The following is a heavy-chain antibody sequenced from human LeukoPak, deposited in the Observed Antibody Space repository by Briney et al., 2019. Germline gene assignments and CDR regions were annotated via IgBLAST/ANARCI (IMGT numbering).Heavy chain of an antibody. Sequence: GGSLRLSCVGSTFIFGSYSMNWVRQAPGKGLEWVSAISGSGGSTYYADSVKGRFTISRDNSKNTLYLQMNSLRAEDTAVYYCAKGYTAMVNWGQGTLVTVSS. D-gene: IGHD5-18*01. V-gene: IGHV3-23*01. CDR2: ISGSGGST. CDR1: TFIFGSYS. J-gene: IGHJ4*02. CDR3: AKGYTAMVN.